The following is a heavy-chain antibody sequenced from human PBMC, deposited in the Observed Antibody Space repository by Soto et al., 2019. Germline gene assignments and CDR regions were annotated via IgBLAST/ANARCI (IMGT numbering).Heavy chain of an antibody. D-gene: IGHD6-13*01. CDR2: IKQDGSEK. J-gene: IGHJ3*02. CDR1: GFTFSSYW. V-gene: IGHV3-7*03. CDR3: AGYSRSWDLGDAFDI. Sequence: GGSLRLSCAASGFTFSSYWMSWVRQAPGKGLEWVANIKQDGSEKYYVDSVKGRVTISIDNAKNSLYLQMNSLRAEDRAVYDCAGYSRSWDLGDAFDIWGQGTMVTVSS.